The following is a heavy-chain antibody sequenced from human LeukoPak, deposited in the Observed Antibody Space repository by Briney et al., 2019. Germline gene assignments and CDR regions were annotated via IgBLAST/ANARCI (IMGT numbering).Heavy chain of an antibody. CDR3: AARAGMVVVAGDAFDI. CDR2: IVVGSGNT. D-gene: IGHD3-22*01. V-gene: IGHV1-58*02. CDR1: GFTFTSSA. J-gene: IGHJ3*02. Sequence: SVKVSCKASGFTFTSSAMQWVRQARGQRLEWIGWIVVGSGNTNYAQKFQERVTITRDMSTSTAYMELSSLRSEDTAVYYCAARAGMVVVAGDAFDIWGQGTMVTVSS.